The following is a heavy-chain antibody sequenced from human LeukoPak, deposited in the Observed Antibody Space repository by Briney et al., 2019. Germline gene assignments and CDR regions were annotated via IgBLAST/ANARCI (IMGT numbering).Heavy chain of an antibody. CDR1: GGSISSFF. Sequence: PSETLPLTCTVSGGSISSFFWSWIRQPPGKGLEGIGYVHDSGTTNYNPSLKSRVTTSVDTSKNQFSLKLSSVTAADTAVYYCARDGLDYGGNFGWFDPWGQGTLVTVSS. D-gene: IGHD4-23*01. J-gene: IGHJ5*02. CDR3: ARDGLDYGGNFGWFDP. V-gene: IGHV4-59*12. CDR2: VHDSGTT.